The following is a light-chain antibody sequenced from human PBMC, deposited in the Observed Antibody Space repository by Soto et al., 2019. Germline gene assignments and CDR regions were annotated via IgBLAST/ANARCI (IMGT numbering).Light chain of an antibody. V-gene: IGLV2-14*01. CDR2: EVN. CDR1: SSDVGSYYY. J-gene: IGLJ1*01. Sequence: QSALTQPPSVSGSPGQSITISCTGTSSDVGSYYYVSWYQQHPGTAPKLMISEVNKRPSGVSDRFSGSKSGNTASLTISGLQDEDEADYYCSSYTSSSTLVFGTGTKVTVL. CDR3: SSYTSSSTLV.